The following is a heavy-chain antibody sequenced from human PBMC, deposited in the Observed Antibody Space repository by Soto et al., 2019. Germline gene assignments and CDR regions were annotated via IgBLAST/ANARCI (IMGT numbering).Heavy chain of an antibody. D-gene: IGHD4-4*01. CDR2: ISGGGSNT. V-gene: IGHV3-23*01. CDR1: GFPFSSYV. CDR3: AKDSNKYSSSLRGRYFDY. Sequence: EVQLLESGGGLVQRGGSLRLSCAASGFPFSSYVMSWVRQAPGKGLEWVSGISGGGSNTFYADYVKGRFTISRDNSKNTLRLQMNSLGAGDTAVYYCAKDSNKYSSSLRGRYFDYWGQGIGVTVSS. J-gene: IGHJ4*02.